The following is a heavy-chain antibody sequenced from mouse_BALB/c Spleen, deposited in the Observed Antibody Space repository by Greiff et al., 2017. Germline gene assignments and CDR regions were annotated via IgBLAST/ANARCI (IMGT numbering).Heavy chain of an antibody. V-gene: IGHV5-6*01. CDR2: ISSGGSYT. Sequence: EVMLVESGGDLVKPGGSLKLSCAASGFTFSSYGMSWVRQTPDKRLEWVATISSGGSYTYYPDSVKGRFTISRDNAKNTLYLQMSSLKSEDTAMYYCARYYGYDYYAMDYWGQGTSVTVSS. CDR1: GFTFSSYG. D-gene: IGHD1-2*01. J-gene: IGHJ4*01. CDR3: ARYYGYDYYAMDY.